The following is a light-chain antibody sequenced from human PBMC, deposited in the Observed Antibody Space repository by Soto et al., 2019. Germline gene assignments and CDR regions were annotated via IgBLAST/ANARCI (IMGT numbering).Light chain of an antibody. Sequence: DIQKTQSPSSLSSSVADRFTIICRASQSISRYLNWYQQKPGLVPKLLIYATSTLQSGVPSRFSGSGSGTEFTLTISSLQPDDFATYYCQQYHRYSTFGGGTKVDIK. CDR3: QQYHRYST. V-gene: IGKV1-5*02. CDR2: ATS. J-gene: IGKJ4*01. CDR1: QSISRY.